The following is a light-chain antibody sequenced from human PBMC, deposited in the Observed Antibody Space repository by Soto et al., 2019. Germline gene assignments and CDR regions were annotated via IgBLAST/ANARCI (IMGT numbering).Light chain of an antibody. CDR2: DAS. V-gene: IGKV1-5*01. J-gene: IGKJ4*01. CDR3: QKYDNLHLT. CDR1: ESIRTW. Sequence: DIQITQSPSTLSASVGARSTITGRASESIRTWLAWYQPKPGKAPKFLMYDASSLESGVPSTFSGSGSGTEFTLNISILKPEEIATYDCQKYDNLHLTFGQGTGGEIK.